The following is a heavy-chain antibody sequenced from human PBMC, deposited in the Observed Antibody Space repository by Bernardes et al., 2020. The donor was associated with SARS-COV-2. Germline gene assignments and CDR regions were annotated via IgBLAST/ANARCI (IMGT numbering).Heavy chain of an antibody. V-gene: IGHV3-21*06. CDR3: ARDRGRAPLMYWHCDL. J-gene: IGHJ2*01. Sequence: GGSLRLSCAASAFTFGDHSMHWVRQVPGKGLEWVSSISGSSSNRYYADSVRGRFTISRDNAKNSLFLQMNSLRVDDTAVYYCARDRGRAPLMYWHCDLWGRGTLVTVSS. CDR1: AFTFGDHS. D-gene: IGHD3-10*01. CDR2: ISGSSSNR.